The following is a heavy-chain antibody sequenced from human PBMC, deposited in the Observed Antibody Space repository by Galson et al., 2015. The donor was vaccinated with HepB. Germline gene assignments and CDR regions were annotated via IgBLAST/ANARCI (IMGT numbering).Heavy chain of an antibody. CDR2: IYYSGST. D-gene: IGHD3-10*01. V-gene: IGHV4-59*08. CDR1: GGSISSYY. Sequence: LSLTCTVSGGSISSYYWSWIRQPPGKGLEWIGYIYYSGSTNYNPSLKSRVTISVDTSKNQFSLKLSSVTAADTAVYYCAILTGAYYYGSGSRDVDYWGQGTLVTVSS. J-gene: IGHJ4*02. CDR3: AILTGAYYYGSGSRDVDY.